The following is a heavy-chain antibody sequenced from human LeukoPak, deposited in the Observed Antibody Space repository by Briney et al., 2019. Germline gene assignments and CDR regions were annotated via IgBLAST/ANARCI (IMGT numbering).Heavy chain of an antibody. V-gene: IGHV3-43*01. CDR3: TRTGDSGGWYGFDY. Sequence: GGSLRLSCAASGFTFDYYTMYWVRQGPEKGLEWVSLISMDGVNTFYADSVKGRFTISRDNAKNSQYLQMNSLRVEDTAVYYCTRTGDSGGWYGFDYWGQGTLITVSS. CDR2: ISMDGVNT. D-gene: IGHD6-19*01. CDR1: GFTFDYYT. J-gene: IGHJ4*02.